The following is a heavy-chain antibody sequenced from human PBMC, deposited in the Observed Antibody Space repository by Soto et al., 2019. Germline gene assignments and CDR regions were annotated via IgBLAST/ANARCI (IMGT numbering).Heavy chain of an antibody. J-gene: IGHJ5*02. CDR1: GGSISSYY. CDR3: ARDFMVRQAMNWFDP. Sequence: NPSETLSLTCTVPGGSISSYYWSWIRQPAGKGLEWIGRIYTSGSTNYNPSLKSRVTMSVDTSKNQFSLKLSSVTAADTAVYYCARDFMVRQAMNWFDPWGQGTLVTVSS. D-gene: IGHD3-10*01. CDR2: IYTSGST. V-gene: IGHV4-4*07.